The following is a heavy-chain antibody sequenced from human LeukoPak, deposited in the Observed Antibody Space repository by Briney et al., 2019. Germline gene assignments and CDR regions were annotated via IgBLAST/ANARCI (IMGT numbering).Heavy chain of an antibody. V-gene: IGHV1-18*01. Sequence: ASVKVSCKASGYTFTSYGISWVRQAPGQGLEWMGWISAYNGNTNYAQKLQGRVTMTTDTSTRTAYMELRSLRSDDTAVYYCGRDHVGATSWFDPWGQGTLVTVSS. CDR3: GRDHVGATSWFDP. CDR1: GYTFTSYG. CDR2: ISAYNGNT. D-gene: IGHD1-26*01. J-gene: IGHJ5*02.